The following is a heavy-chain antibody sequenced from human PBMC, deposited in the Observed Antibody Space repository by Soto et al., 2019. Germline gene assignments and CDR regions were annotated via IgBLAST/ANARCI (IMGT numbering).Heavy chain of an antibody. J-gene: IGHJ6*02. V-gene: IGHV3-30*04. CDR2: ISYDGSNK. CDR1: GFIINNYA. CDR3: ARRQDFGGPHYYYGMDV. D-gene: IGHD3-3*01. Sequence: QVQLVESGGGVVQPGRSLRVSCAASGFIINNYAMHWVRQTPGKGLEWMAVISYDGSNKHYADSVKGRFTISRDNSKNTLYLQMNNLRPDDSAVYYCARRQDFGGPHYYYGMDVWGQGTTVTASS.